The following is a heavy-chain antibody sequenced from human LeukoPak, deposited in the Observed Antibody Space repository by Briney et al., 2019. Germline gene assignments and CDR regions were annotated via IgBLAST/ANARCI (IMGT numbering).Heavy chain of an antibody. J-gene: IGHJ4*02. D-gene: IGHD2-2*01. Sequence: GGSLRLSCAASGFTFSSYGMHWVRQAPGKGLEWVSVISGSGINTDYADSVKGRFTISRDNSKNTLYLQMSSLRAEDTAVYYCAKNWQYCSSTSCYFPDYWGQGTLVTVSS. CDR1: GFTFSSYG. CDR3: AKNWQYCSSTSCYFPDY. CDR2: ISGSGINT. V-gene: IGHV3-23*01.